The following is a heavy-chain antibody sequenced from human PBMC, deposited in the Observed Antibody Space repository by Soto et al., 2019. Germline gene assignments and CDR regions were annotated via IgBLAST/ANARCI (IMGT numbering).Heavy chain of an antibody. V-gene: IGHV1-69*12. D-gene: IGHD6-13*01. CDR1: GGTFSSYA. Sequence: QVQLVQSGAEVKKPGSSVKVSCKASGGTFSSYAISWVRQAPGQGLEWMGGIIPIFGTANYAQKFQGRVTITADESTSTAYMELSSLRSEDTAEYYCAREPQKIAAAGTDWFDPWGQGTLVTVSS. CDR3: AREPQKIAAAGTDWFDP. CDR2: IIPIFGTA. J-gene: IGHJ5*02.